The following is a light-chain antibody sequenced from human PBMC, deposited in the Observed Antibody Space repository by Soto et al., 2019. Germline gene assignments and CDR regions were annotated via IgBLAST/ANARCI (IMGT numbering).Light chain of an antibody. CDR1: QSVSSSY. CDR3: QQYGTSPPST. CDR2: GAS. V-gene: IGKV3-20*01. Sequence: EIVLTQSPGTLSLSPGERATLSCRASQSVSSSYLAWYQQKPGQAPRLLINGASSRATGIPDRFSGSGSGTDFTLTISRLEPEDFAVDYCQQYGTSPPSTFGQGTRLEIK. J-gene: IGKJ5*01.